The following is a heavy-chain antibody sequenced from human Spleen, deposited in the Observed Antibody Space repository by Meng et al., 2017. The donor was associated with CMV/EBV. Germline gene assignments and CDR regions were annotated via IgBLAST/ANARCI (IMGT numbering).Heavy chain of an antibody. CDR1: YTFADYG. V-gene: IGHV1-18*01. CDR2: ISPYDGGI. CDR3: ARGNSGSYAGGSHYFDH. D-gene: IGHD1-26*01. Sequence: YTFADYGISWVRQAPGQGLEWMGWISPYDGGINYARKFRGRVTLTTDTSTTTAYMELRSLRSDDTAVYFCARGNSGSYAGGSHYFDHWGQGTLVTVSS. J-gene: IGHJ4*02.